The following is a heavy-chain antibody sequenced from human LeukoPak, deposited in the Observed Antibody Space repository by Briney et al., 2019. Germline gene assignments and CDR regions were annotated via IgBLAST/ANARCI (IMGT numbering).Heavy chain of an antibody. CDR3: ARGGGFCSGGSCYFSY. D-gene: IGHD2-15*01. V-gene: IGHV1-2*02. J-gene: IGHJ4*02. Sequence: PGASVNVSCKASGYTFTGYYMHWVRQAPGQGLEWMGWINPNSGGTNYAQKFQGRVTMTRDTSISTAYMELRSLRSDDTAVYYCARGGGFCSGGSCYFSYWGQGTLVTVSS. CDR1: GYTFTGYY. CDR2: INPNSGGT.